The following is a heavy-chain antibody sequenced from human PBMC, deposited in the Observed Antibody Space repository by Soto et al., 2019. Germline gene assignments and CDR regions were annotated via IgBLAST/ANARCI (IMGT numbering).Heavy chain of an antibody. V-gene: IGHV3-73*01. J-gene: IGHJ4*02. CDR2: IRSKANSYAT. CDR1: GFTFSGSA. Sequence: GGSLRLSCAASGFTFSGSAMHWVRQASGKGLEWVGRIRSKANSYATAYAASVKGRFTISRDDSKNTAYLQMNSLKTEDTAVYYCTRSDCSSTSCSNYWGQGTLVTVSS. D-gene: IGHD2-2*01. CDR3: TRSDCSSTSCSNY.